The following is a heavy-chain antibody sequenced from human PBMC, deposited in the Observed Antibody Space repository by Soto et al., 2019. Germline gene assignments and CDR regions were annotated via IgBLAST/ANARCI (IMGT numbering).Heavy chain of an antibody. CDR3: ASQPGDYYDSSGYSRGY. Sequence: SETLSLTCAVSGGSISSSNWWSWVRQPPGKGLEWIGEIYHSGSTNYNPSLKSRVTISVDKSKNQFSLKLSSVTAADTAVYYCASQPGDYYDSSGYSRGYWGQGTLVTVSS. D-gene: IGHD3-22*01. CDR1: GGSISSSNW. CDR2: IYHSGST. V-gene: IGHV4-4*02. J-gene: IGHJ4*02.